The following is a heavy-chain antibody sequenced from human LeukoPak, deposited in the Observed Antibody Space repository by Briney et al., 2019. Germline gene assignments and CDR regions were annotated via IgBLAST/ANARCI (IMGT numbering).Heavy chain of an antibody. CDR1: VYTFTSYG. Sequence: ASVKVSCKASVYTFTSYGISWVRQAPGQGLEWMGWISAYNGNTNYAQKLQGRVTMTTDTSTSTAYMELRSLRSDDTAVYYCARDLAAAGTLDEYFQHWGQGTLVTVSS. V-gene: IGHV1-18*01. D-gene: IGHD6-13*01. CDR2: ISAYNGNT. CDR3: ARDLAAAGTLDEYFQH. J-gene: IGHJ1*01.